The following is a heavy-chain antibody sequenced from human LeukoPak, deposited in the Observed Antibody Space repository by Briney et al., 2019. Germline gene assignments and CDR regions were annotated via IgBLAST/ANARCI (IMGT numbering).Heavy chain of an antibody. CDR1: GFTFSNYD. D-gene: IGHD1-26*01. CDR2: IGSAGAT. CDR3: ARGGISAFMPDNWYFDL. J-gene: IGHJ2*01. V-gene: IGHV3-13*01. Sequence: PGGSLRLSRAASGFTFSNYDMHWVRQTTGKGLEWVSAIGSAGATYYPGSLKGRFTISRENAKNSLFLQMNSLRVGDTAVYFCARGGISAFMPDNWYFDLWGRGTLVTVSS.